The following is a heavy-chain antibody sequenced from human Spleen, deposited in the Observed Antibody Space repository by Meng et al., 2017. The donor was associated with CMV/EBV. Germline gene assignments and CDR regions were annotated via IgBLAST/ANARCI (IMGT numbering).Heavy chain of an antibody. CDR2: IYYSGST. Sequence: SETLSLTCTVSGASISSSSYYWGWIRQPPGKGLEWIGSIYYSGSTYYNPSLKSRVTISVDTSKNQFSLKLSSVTAADTAIYYCARDHGGILGRFDPWGQGTLVTVSS. CDR3: ARDHGGILGRFDP. J-gene: IGHJ5*02. CDR1: GASISSSSYY. D-gene: IGHD1-26*01. V-gene: IGHV4-39*07.